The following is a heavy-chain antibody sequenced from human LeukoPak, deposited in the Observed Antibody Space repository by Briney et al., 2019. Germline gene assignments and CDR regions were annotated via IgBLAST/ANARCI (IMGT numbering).Heavy chain of an antibody. J-gene: IGHJ4*02. CDR2: IRYDGSDK. V-gene: IGHV3-30*02. Sequence: PGRSLRLSCAASGFTFDDYAMHWVRQAPGKGLEWVAFIRYDGSDKYYTDSVKGRFTVSRDNSKNTLYLQMNSLRADDTAMYYCAKDRAFLSGYVDYWGQGTLVTVSS. CDR3: AKDRAFLSGYVDY. D-gene: IGHD3-3*01. CDR1: GFTFDDYA.